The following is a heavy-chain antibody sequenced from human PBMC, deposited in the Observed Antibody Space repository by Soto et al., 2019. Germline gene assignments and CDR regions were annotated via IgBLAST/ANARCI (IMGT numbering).Heavy chain of an antibody. V-gene: IGHV5-51*01. D-gene: IGHD3-22*01. CDR3: ARQIYDSDTGPNFQYYFDS. CDR1: GYNFAGYW. CDR2: IYPSDSDT. J-gene: IGHJ4*02. Sequence: PGESLKISCKGSGYNFAGYWIAWVRQMPGKGLELMGIIYPSDSDTRYRPSFQGHVTISADKSITSAYLQWSSLRASDTAMYYCARQIYDSDTGPNFQYYFDSWGQGTPVTVSS.